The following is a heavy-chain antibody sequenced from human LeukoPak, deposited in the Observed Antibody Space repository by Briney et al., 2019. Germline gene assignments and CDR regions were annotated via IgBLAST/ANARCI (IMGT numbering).Heavy chain of an antibody. Sequence: SETLSLTCAVYGGSFSGYYWSWIRQPPGKGLEWIGEINHSGSTNYNPSLKSRVTISVDTSKNQFSLKLSSVTAADTAVYYCAIRIVGATTTTDYWGQGTLVTVSS. J-gene: IGHJ4*02. CDR2: INHSGST. V-gene: IGHV4-34*01. D-gene: IGHD1-26*01. CDR1: GGSFSGYY. CDR3: AIRIVGATTTTDY.